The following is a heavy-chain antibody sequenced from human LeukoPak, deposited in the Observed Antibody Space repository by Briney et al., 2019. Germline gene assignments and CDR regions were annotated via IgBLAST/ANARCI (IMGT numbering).Heavy chain of an antibody. V-gene: IGHV3-9*03. CDR3: AKASLRLGELSFNYFDY. CDR2: ISWNSGSI. CDR1: GFTFDDYA. J-gene: IGHJ4*02. D-gene: IGHD3-16*02. Sequence: GGSLRLSCAASGFTFDDYAMHWVRQAPGKGLEWVSGISWNSGSIGYADSVKGRFTISRDNAKNSLYLQMNSLRAEDMALYYCAKASLRLGELSFNYFDYWGQGTLVTVSS.